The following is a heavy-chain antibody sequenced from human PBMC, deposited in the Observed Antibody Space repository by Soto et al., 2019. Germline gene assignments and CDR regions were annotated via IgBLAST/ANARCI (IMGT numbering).Heavy chain of an antibody. Sequence: EVQLVESGGGLVQPGGSLRLSCAASGFTFSSYSMNWVRQAPGKGLEWVSYISSSSSTIYYADSVKGRFTISRDNAKNSRDLQMNSMRAEDTAVYYCARSGTRTDYYYGMDVWGQGTTVTVSS. J-gene: IGHJ6*02. V-gene: IGHV3-48*01. CDR3: ARSGTRTDYYYGMDV. CDR2: ISSSSSTI. D-gene: IGHD1-26*01. CDR1: GFTFSSYS.